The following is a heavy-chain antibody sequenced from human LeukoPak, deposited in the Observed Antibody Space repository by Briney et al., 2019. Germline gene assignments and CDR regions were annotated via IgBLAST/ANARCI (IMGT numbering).Heavy chain of an antibody. CDR2: INGVANMI. CDR3: ARDRNWHFDY. J-gene: IGHJ4*02. Sequence: QPGGSLILSCAASGFSFSSYSMNWVRQAPGKGLEWVSYINGVANMIYYADSVKGRFTISSDNAKNSLYLQMNSLRDEDTAVYYCARDRNWHFDYWGQGALVTVSS. CDR1: GFSFSSYS. V-gene: IGHV3-48*02. D-gene: IGHD5-24*01.